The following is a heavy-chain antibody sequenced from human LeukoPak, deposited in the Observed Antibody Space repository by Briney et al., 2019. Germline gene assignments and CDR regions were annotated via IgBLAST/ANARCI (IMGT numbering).Heavy chain of an antibody. CDR2: ISGSGGST. V-gene: IGHV3-23*01. CDR1: GFTFSSYA. Sequence: GGSLRLSCAASGFTFSSYAMSWVRQAPGKGLEWVSAISGSGGSTYYADSVKGRFTISRDNSKNTLYLQMNSLRAEDTAVYYCAKSNHTVTTRTPDDAFDIWGQATMVTVSS. J-gene: IGHJ3*02. D-gene: IGHD4-17*01. CDR3: AKSNHTVTTRTPDDAFDI.